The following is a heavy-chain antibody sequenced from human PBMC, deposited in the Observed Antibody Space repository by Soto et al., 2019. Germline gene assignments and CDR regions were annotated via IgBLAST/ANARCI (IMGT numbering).Heavy chain of an antibody. V-gene: IGHV1-3*01. Sequence: EASVKVSCKASGYTFTSYAMHWVRQAPGQRLEWMGWINAGNGNTKYSQKFQGRVTITRDTSASTAYMELSSLRSEDTAVYYCARRAPFTIFGVVTLYGMDVWGQGTTVTVSS. J-gene: IGHJ6*02. CDR2: INAGNGNT. CDR3: ARRAPFTIFGVVTLYGMDV. D-gene: IGHD3-3*01. CDR1: GYTFTSYA.